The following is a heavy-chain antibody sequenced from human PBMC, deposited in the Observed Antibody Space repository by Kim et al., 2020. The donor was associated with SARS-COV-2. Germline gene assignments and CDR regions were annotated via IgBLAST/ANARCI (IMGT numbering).Heavy chain of an antibody. Sequence: SETLSLTCTVSGGSISSYYWSWIRQPPGKGLEWIGYIYYSGSTNYNPSLKSRVTISVDTSKNQFSLKLSSVTDADTAVYYCARWYGSGIDYWGQGTLVTVSS. CDR3: ARWYGSGIDY. CDR1: GGSISSYY. J-gene: IGHJ4*02. V-gene: IGHV4-59*13. D-gene: IGHD3-10*01. CDR2: IYYSGST.